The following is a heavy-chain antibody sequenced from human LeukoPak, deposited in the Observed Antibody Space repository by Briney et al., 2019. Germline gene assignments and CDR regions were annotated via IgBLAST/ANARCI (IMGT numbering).Heavy chain of an antibody. CDR2: ISYDGSNK. V-gene: IGHV3-30-3*01. Sequence: GGSLRLSCAASGFIFSKYAMYWVHQAPGKGLEWVAVISYDGSNKYYADSVKGRFTISRDNSKNTLYLQMNSLRAEDTAVYYCATHYYDSSGYYSPDYWGQGTLVSVSS. CDR1: GFIFSKYA. D-gene: IGHD3-22*01. J-gene: IGHJ4*02. CDR3: ATHYYDSSGYYSPDY.